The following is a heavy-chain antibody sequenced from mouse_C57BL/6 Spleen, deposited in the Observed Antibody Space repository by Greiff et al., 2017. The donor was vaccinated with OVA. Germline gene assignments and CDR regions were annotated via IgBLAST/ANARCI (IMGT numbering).Heavy chain of an antibody. D-gene: IGHD2-4*01. CDR2: ISYDGSN. CDR3: AREGYDYDLGY. V-gene: IGHV3-6*01. J-gene: IGHJ2*01. Sequence: EVQLVESGPGLVKPSQSLSLTCSVTGYSITSGYYWNWIRQFPGNKLEWMGYISYDGSNNYNPSLKNRISITRDTSKNQFFLKLNSVTTEDTATYYCAREGYDYDLGYWGQGTTLTVSS. CDR1: GYSITSGYY.